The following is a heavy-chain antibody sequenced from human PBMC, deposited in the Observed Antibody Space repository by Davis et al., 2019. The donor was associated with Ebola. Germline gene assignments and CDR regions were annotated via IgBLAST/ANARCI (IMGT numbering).Heavy chain of an antibody. CDR3: ARGAWHGDIDY. J-gene: IGHJ4*02. CDR1: GFTFSNYW. CDR2: IKQDGSEK. D-gene: IGHD4-17*01. Sequence: GESLKISCVASGFTFSNYWMSWVRQAPGKGLEWVANIKQDGSEKYYVDSVKGRFTISRDNAKNSLYLQMNSLRAEDTAVYYCARGAWHGDIDYWGQGTLVTVSS. V-gene: IGHV3-7*03.